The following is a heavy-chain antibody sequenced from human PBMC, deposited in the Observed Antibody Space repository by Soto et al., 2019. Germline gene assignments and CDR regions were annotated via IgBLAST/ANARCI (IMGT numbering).Heavy chain of an antibody. D-gene: IGHD5-18*01. CDR2: IYGSGST. V-gene: IGHV4-59*11. J-gene: IGHJ4*02. Sequence: SETLSLTCTVSGGSISTHHWSWIRQPPGKGLEWIGYIYGSGSTKYNPSLNSRVTISTDTSRHQFPLRLSFVTAADTAIYYCATIPRGNTFGWFDYWGQGSLVT. CDR3: ATIPRGNTFGWFDY. CDR1: GGSISTHH.